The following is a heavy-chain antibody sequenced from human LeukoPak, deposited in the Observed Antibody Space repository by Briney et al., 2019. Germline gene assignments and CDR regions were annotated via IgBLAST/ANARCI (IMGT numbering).Heavy chain of an antibody. CDR3: AKLGGQELHNYYVAV. CDR2: INIGGTNT. Sequence: GGSLRLSCAASGFTFNDYYMSWIRQAPGKGLEWLSYINIGGTNTHYADSVKGRFTISRDNAKKSLYLEMNNLRAEDTAVYYCAKLGGQELHNYYVAVCGKGTTVAVSS. CDR1: GFTFNDYY. D-gene: IGHD3-16*01. V-gene: IGHV3-11*01. J-gene: IGHJ6*03.